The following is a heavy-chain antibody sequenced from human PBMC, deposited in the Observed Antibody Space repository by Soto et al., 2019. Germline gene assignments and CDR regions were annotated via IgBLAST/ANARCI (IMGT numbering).Heavy chain of an antibody. CDR3: VLGRDGYNLNY. J-gene: IGHJ4*02. CDR2: IIPIFGTA. D-gene: IGHD5-12*01. CDR1: GGTFSSYA. V-gene: IGHV1-69*01. Sequence: QVQLVQSGAEVKKPGSSVKVSCKASGGTFSSYAISWVRQAPGQGLEWMGGIIPIFGTANYAQKFQGRVTITADEATSTAYMELSSLRSEYTAVYYCVLGRDGYNLNYWGQGTLFTVSS.